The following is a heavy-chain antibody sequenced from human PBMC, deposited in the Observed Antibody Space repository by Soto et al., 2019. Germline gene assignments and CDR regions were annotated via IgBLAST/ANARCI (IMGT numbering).Heavy chain of an antibody. D-gene: IGHD2-2*01. CDR3: VTDRLV. V-gene: IGHV3-15*01. CDR1: GFTFTNAW. J-gene: IGHJ4*02. Sequence: EVQLVESGGGLVKPGGSLRLSCAASGFTFTNAWMNWVRQAPGKGLESIGRIKSKNDGGTTDYTAPVKGRFIISRDDSKNTLFLQMGSLQIEDTAVYYCVTDRLVWGQGTLVTVFS. CDR2: IKSKNDGGTT.